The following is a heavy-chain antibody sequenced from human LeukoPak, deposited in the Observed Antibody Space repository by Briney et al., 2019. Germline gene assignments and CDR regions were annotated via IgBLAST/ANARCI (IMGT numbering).Heavy chain of an antibody. Sequence: PGGSLGLSFAASGFPLNSNYMSWVRQAPGMGLEWVSVLESGSSTYYADSVKGRLTISRDNSKTTLYFQMNSLRAEDTAVYYCARGGGIDAFDIWGQGTMVTVAS. J-gene: IGHJ3*02. CDR3: ARGGGIDAFDI. V-gene: IGHV3-53*01. CDR2: LESGSST. CDR1: GFPLNSNY. D-gene: IGHD3-16*01.